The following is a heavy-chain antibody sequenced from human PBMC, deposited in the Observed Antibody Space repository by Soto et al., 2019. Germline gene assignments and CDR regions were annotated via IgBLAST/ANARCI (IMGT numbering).Heavy chain of an antibody. V-gene: IGHV4-30-4*01. Sequence: QVELRESGPGLVKPSQNLSLTCTVSGGSISSGDYFWTWIRQPPGKGLECLGYVSSTGTSYYLPALKSRLNISLDTSKNLCSLGLTSVTAADTAVYFCARDKWDLRLHIWGHGTMVTVSS. CDR3: ARDKWDLRLHI. D-gene: IGHD1-26*01. J-gene: IGHJ3*02. CDR1: GGSISSGDYF. CDR2: VSSTGTS.